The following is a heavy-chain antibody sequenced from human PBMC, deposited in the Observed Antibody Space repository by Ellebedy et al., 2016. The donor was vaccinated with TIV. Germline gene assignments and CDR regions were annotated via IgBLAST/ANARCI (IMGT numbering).Heavy chain of an antibody. Sequence: ASVKVSCKASGYTFTSYGISWVRQAPGQGLEWMGWISAYNGNTNYAQKLQGRVTMTTDTSTSTAYMELRSLRSDDTAVYYCARREGYCSGGSCFHYGMDVWGQGTTVTVSS. V-gene: IGHV1-18*01. J-gene: IGHJ6*02. CDR2: ISAYNGNT. CDR3: ARREGYCSGGSCFHYGMDV. CDR1: GYTFTSYG. D-gene: IGHD2-15*01.